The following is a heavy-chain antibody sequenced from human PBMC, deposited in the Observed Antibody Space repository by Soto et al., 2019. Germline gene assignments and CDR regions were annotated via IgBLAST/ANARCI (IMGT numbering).Heavy chain of an antibody. CDR2: INPNSGGT. V-gene: IGHV1-2*02. CDR1: GYTFTGSY. J-gene: IGHJ6*02. CDR3: ARWPIPHYYYGMDV. Sequence: QVQLVQSGAEVKKPGASVKVSCKASGYTFTGSYMHWVRQAPGQGLEWMGWINPNSGGTNYAQKFQGSVTMTRDTAIRAAYMELSRLRSDDTAVYYCARWPIPHYYYGMDVWGQGTTVTVSS.